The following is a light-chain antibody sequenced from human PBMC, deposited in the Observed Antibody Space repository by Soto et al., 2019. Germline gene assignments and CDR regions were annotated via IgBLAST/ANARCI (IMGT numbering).Light chain of an antibody. CDR2: AAA. CDR1: QDIRNS. J-gene: IGKJ1*01. CDR3: QKCNSAPRT. Sequence: DIQMTQSPSSLSASVGDRVTITCRASQDIRNSLAWYQQKPGQVPKLLIYAAATLQSGVPCWLSGSGSWTDCAFTLRSLQPEGVAIYYCQKCNSAPRTFGRGTKVEIK. V-gene: IGKV1-27*01.